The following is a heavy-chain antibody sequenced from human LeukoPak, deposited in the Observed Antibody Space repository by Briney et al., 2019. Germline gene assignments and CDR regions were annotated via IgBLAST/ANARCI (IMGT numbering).Heavy chain of an antibody. Sequence: PGGSLRLSCAASGFPFDEHAMHWVRQAPGKGLEWVSGISYSSETIGYVDSVKGRFTISRDNVRKSLYLQMNSLRIEDTALYYCAKDRGGGSQLGDAYDVWGQGTMVGVSS. CDR1: GFPFDEHA. D-gene: IGHD5-24*01. CDR3: AKDRGGGSQLGDAYDV. J-gene: IGHJ3*01. V-gene: IGHV3-9*01. CDR2: ISYSSETI.